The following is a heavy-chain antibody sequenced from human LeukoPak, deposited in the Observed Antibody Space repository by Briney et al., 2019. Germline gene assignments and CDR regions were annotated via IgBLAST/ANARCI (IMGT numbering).Heavy chain of an antibody. Sequence: KGGESLKISCKGSGYSYNSYWIAWVRQMPGKGLEWMGIIYPGDSDTRYSPSFQGQVTISADKSISTAYLQWSSLKASDTAMYYCARPVYPQLWVFDIWGQGTMVTVSS. CDR3: ARPVYPQLWVFDI. CDR1: GYSYNSYW. J-gene: IGHJ3*02. CDR2: IYPGDSDT. V-gene: IGHV5-51*01. D-gene: IGHD6-13*01.